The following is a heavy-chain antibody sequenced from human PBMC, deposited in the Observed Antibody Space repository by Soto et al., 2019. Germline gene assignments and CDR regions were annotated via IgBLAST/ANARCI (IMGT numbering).Heavy chain of an antibody. V-gene: IGHV3-30*18. Sequence: PGGSLRLSCAASGFTFSSYGMHWVRQAPGKGLEWVAVISYDGSNKYYADSVKGRFTISRDNSKNTLYLQMNSLRAEDTVVYYCAKDKGESGSYYIKLYYYYGMDVWGQGTTVTVSS. D-gene: IGHD3-10*01. CDR1: GFTFSSYG. J-gene: IGHJ6*02. CDR2: ISYDGSNK. CDR3: AKDKGESGSYYIKLYYYYGMDV.